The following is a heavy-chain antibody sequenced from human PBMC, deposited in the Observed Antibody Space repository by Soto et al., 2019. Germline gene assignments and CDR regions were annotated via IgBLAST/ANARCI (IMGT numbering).Heavy chain of an antibody. J-gene: IGHJ4*02. CDR2: IYYSGST. CDR1: GGSISSYY. V-gene: IGHV4-59*08. D-gene: IGHD3-16*01. Sequence: SETLSLTRTVSGGSISSYYWSWIRQPPGKGLEWIGYIYYSGSTNYNPSLKSRVTISVDTSKNQFSLKLSSVTAADTAVYYCARHPDNYIWGSSNYFDYWGQGTLVTVS. CDR3: ARHPDNYIWGSSNYFDY.